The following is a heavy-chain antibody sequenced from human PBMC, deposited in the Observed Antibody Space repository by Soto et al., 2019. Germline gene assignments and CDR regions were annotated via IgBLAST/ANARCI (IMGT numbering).Heavy chain of an antibody. D-gene: IGHD3-10*01. Sequence: SGPTLVNPTQTLTLTCTFSGFSLSTSGVGVGWIRQPPGKALEWLALIYWDDDKRYSPSLKSRLTITKDTSKNQVVLTMTNMDPVDTATYYCAHALYYYGSPPPRQYYFDYWGQGTTVTVPQ. J-gene: IGHJ4*02. CDR3: AHALYYYGSPPPRQYYFDY. CDR1: GFSLSTSGVG. V-gene: IGHV2-5*02. CDR2: IYWDDDK.